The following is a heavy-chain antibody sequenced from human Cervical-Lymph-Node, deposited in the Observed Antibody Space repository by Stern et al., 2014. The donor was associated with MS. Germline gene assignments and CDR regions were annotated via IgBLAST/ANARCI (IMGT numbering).Heavy chain of an antibody. CDR1: GDTFSSYA. CDR2: ITPVFGTT. J-gene: IGHJ4*02. Sequence: QVQLLQPGAEVKKPGSSVKVSCKASGDTFSSYAINWVRQVPGQGLGWMGGITPVFGTTNYAQKFQGRVTITADKSTNTAYMELMTLRSEDTAVYYCARGGGLVGYFDYWGQGTLVSVSS. D-gene: IGHD1-26*01. V-gene: IGHV1-69*06. CDR3: ARGGGLVGYFDY.